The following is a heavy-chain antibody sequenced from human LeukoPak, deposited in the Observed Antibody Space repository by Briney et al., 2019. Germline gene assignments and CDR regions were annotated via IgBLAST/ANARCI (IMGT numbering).Heavy chain of an antibody. J-gene: IGHJ4*02. CDR3: ARDLSGSLYFDF. D-gene: IGHD3-10*01. CDR2: LYISGST. V-gene: IGHV4-4*07. CDR1: GASISSYY. Sequence: TLSLTCTVSGASISSYYYNWIRQTAGGGLEWIGRLYISGSTDYNPSLKSRVTISVDTSMNQFYLKMNSVTAADTAVYFCARDLSGSLYFDFWGPGVLVTVSS.